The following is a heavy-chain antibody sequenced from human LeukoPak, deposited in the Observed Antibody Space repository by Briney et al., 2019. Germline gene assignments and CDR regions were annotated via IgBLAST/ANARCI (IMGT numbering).Heavy chain of an antibody. CDR1: GFTFSDYY. J-gene: IGHJ4*02. D-gene: IGHD3-10*01. CDR3: ARDMVRGARDDY. V-gene: IGHV3-11*01. CDR2: ISRSGSTI. Sequence: GGSLRLSCAASGFTFSDYYMSWIRQAPGKGLEWVSYISRSGSTIYYADSVKGRFTISRDNAKNSLYLQMNSLRAEDTAVYYCARDMVRGARDDYWGQGTLVTVSS.